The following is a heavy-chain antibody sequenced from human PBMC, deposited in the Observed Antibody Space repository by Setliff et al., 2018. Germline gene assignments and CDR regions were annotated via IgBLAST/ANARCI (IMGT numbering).Heavy chain of an antibody. CDR2: TYHSGST. V-gene: IGHV4-38-2*01. CDR3: ARRHVDTAMVIYYYGMDV. J-gene: IGHJ6*02. D-gene: IGHD5-18*01. CDR1: GYSISSGYY. Sequence: ASETLSLTCGVSGYSISSGYYWGWIRQPPGKGLEWIGSTYHSGSTYYNPSLKSRVTISVDTSKNQFSLKLSSVTAADTAVYYCARRHVDTAMVIYYYGMDVWGQGTTVTVSS.